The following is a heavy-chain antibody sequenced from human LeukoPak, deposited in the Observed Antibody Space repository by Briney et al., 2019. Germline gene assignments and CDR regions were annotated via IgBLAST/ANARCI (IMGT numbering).Heavy chain of an antibody. J-gene: IGHJ4*02. CDR2: IKQDGSER. V-gene: IGHV3-7*01. CDR1: GFTFSNYW. D-gene: IGHD1-7*01. Sequence: PGGSLRLSCAASGFTFSNYWMTWVRQAPGKGPEWVANIKQDGSERNYMDSAKGRFTIARDNTKNSLYLQMTSLRGEDTAAYYCASRAGKPGNTPWCFDYWGQGALVTVSS. CDR3: ASRAGKPGNTPWCFDY.